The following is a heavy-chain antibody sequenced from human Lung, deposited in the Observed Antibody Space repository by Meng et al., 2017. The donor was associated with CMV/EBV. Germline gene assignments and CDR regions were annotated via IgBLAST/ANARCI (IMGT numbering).Heavy chain of an antibody. D-gene: IGHD1-14*01. CDR3: ARHHHSPTFDY. CDR2: VVYSGTT. Sequence: LQLQESGRGMVKPSQTLSLTCTVSGGSISSSSYSWAWIRQPPGEGLEWIGSVVYSGTTYYTSSLKSRVSISVDTSKNQFSLKLSSVTAADTAVYYCARHHHSPTFDYWGQGTLVTVSS. CDR1: GGSISSSSYS. J-gene: IGHJ4*02. V-gene: IGHV4-39*01.